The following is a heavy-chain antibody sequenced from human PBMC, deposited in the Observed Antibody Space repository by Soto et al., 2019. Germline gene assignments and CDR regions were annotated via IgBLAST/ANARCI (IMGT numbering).Heavy chain of an antibody. CDR3: TAMAGIDY. Sequence: PGGSLRLSCAASGFTFRGSGIHWARQASGKGLEWVGRIRTKTNNYATAYAASVKGRFTISRDDSKNMAYLQMNSLKTEDTAVYYCTAMAGIDYWGQGTLVTVSS. D-gene: IGHD6-19*01. V-gene: IGHV3-73*01. CDR2: IRTKTNNYAT. CDR1: GFTFRGSG. J-gene: IGHJ4*02.